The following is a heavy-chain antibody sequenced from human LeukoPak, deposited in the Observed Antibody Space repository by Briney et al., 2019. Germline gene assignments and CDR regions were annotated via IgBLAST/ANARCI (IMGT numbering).Heavy chain of an antibody. V-gene: IGHV3-23*01. CDR2: ISVSGGST. Sequence: PGGSLRLSCAASGFIFSSYAMSWVRQAPGKGLEWVSTISVSGGSTYYADSVKGRFTISRDNSKNTLYLQMNSLRADDTAVYYCANIDGYNSLDYWGQGTLVTVSS. D-gene: IGHD5-24*01. J-gene: IGHJ4*02. CDR1: GFIFSSYA. CDR3: ANIDGYNSLDY.